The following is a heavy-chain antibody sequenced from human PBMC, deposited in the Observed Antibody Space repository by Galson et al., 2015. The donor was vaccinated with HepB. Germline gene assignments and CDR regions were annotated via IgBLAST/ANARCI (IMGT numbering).Heavy chain of an antibody. D-gene: IGHD5-18*01. V-gene: IGHV3-43*01. CDR2: ISWDGGST. J-gene: IGHJ4*02. CDR1: GFTFDDYT. Sequence: SLRLSCAASGFTFDDYTMHWVRQAPGKGLEWVSLISWDGGSTYYADSVKGRFTISRDNSKNSLYLQMNSLRTEDTALYYCAKDTRGSTWGYSYGFGHFDYWGQGTLVTVSS. CDR3: AKDTRGSTWGYSYGFGHFDY.